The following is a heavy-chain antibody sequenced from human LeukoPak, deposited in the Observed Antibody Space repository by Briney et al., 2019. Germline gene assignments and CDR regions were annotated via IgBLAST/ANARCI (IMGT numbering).Heavy chain of an antibody. CDR1: GGSFSGYY. CDR2: INHSGST. D-gene: IGHD3-22*01. J-gene: IGHJ4*02. Sequence: PSETLSLTCAVYGGSFSGYYWSWIRQPPGKGLEWIGEINHSGSTNYNPSLKSRVTISVDTSKNQFSLKLSSVTAADTAVYYCARGSNTYYYVSSGYYHHSIFDYWGQGTLVTVSS. CDR3: ARGSNTYYYVSSGYYHHSIFDY. V-gene: IGHV4-34*01.